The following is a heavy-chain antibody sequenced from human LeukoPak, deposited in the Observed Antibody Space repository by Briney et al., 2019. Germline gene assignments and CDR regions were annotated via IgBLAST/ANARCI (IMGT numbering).Heavy chain of an antibody. Sequence: GSLRLSCAASGFTFINYAMSWVRQAPGQGLDWVSAISDSGVTAYYADSVKGRFTISRDNSKSTLYLQMNSLRAEDTAVYYCANLNAPYWGNFDYWGQGTLVTVSS. CDR1: GFTFINYA. D-gene: IGHD3-16*01. V-gene: IGHV3-23*01. CDR3: ANLNAPYWGNFDY. J-gene: IGHJ4*02. CDR2: ISDSGVTA.